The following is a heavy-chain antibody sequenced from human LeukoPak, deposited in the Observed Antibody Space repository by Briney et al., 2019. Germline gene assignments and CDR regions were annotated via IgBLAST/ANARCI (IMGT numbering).Heavy chain of an antibody. CDR1: GFSFSSYA. CDR3: AKDSETWTRIVVAGNAFNV. J-gene: IGHJ3*01. V-gene: IGHV3-23*01. D-gene: IGHD2-15*01. Sequence: GGSLRLSCAASGFSFSSYAMSWVRHSPGKGLEWVSSIGRSGDVTYYADSVEGRFTISRDDSKKMVFLQMSSLRAEDTAVYYCAKDSETWTRIVVAGNAFNVWGQGTTVTVSS. CDR2: IGRSGDVT.